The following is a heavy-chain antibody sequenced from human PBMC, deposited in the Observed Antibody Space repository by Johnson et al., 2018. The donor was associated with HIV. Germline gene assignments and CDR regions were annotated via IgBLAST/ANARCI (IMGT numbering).Heavy chain of an antibody. CDR3: AKDDTSYN. Sequence: QVQLVESGGGVVQPGRSLRLSCAASGFTFSSYAMHWVRQAPGKGLEWMAVISYDGSNQYYADSVKGRFTISRDNSKNTLYLHMNSLKPEDTAVYYCAKDDTSYNWGRGTMVTVSS. J-gene: IGHJ3*02. CDR2: ISYDGSNQ. D-gene: IGHD3-16*01. CDR1: GFTFSSYA. V-gene: IGHV3-30*04.